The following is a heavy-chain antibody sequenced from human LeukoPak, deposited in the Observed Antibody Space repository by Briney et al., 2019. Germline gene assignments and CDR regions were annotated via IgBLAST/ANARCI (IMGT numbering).Heavy chain of an antibody. D-gene: IGHD6-19*01. CDR2: ISSSSTTI. CDR1: GFTFSSYS. CDR3: ARAVAGFFDY. J-gene: IGHJ4*02. Sequence: GGSLRLSCAASGFTFSSYSMMWVRQAPGKGLEWVSYISSSSTTIHYADSVKGRFTISRDNAKNSVYLQMNSLRAEDTAVYYCARAVAGFFDYWGQGTLVTVSS. V-gene: IGHV3-48*01.